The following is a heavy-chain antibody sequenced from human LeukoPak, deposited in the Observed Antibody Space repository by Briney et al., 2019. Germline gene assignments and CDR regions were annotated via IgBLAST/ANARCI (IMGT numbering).Heavy chain of an antibody. CDR1: GGTISSYS. CDR3: ARTEKYCSGGSCYHNYYMDF. CDR2: IYYSGST. V-gene: IGHV4-59*01. J-gene: IGHJ6*03. D-gene: IGHD2-15*01. Sequence: SGILSLTCTVSGGTISSYSWSSIRQPPGKGLEWIGYIYYSGSTKYNPSLKSRVTISLDTCKSQVSLKLRTVTSADTAVYYCARTEKYCSGGSCYHNYYMDFWGQGATVTVSS.